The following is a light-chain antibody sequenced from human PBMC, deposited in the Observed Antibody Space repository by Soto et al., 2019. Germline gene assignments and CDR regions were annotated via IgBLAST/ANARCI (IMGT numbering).Light chain of an antibody. CDR1: QSVTVN. CDR2: RAS. CDR3: QQYHDWPPRWT. J-gene: IGKJ1*01. V-gene: IGKV3-15*01. Sequence: EIVMTQSPATLSLSPGERATLSCRASQSVTVNLAWYQQKPGKAPRLLIYRASTMATGIPARFSGGGSGTEFTLTISSLQSEDFAVYICQQYHDWPPRWTFGQGTKVEIK.